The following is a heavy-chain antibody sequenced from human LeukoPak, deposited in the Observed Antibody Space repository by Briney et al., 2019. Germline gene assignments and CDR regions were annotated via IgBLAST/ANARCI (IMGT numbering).Heavy chain of an antibody. V-gene: IGHV3-15*01. Sequence: GGSLRLSCAASGFTFGNAWMSWVRQAPGKGLEWVGRIKSKTDGGTTDYAAPVKGRFTISRDDSKNTLYLQMNSLKTEDTAVYYCTTPGVVVPAAIIHYYYYMDVWGKGTTVTVSS. J-gene: IGHJ6*03. CDR1: GFTFGNAW. CDR3: TTPGVVVPAAIIHYYYYMDV. D-gene: IGHD2-2*01. CDR2: IKSKTDGGTT.